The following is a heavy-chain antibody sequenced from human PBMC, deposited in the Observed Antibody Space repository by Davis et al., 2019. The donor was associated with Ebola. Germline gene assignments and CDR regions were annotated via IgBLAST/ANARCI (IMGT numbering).Heavy chain of an antibody. CDR2: MNPYSGNT. CDR3: STVVTNVDF. D-gene: IGHD4-23*01. CDR1: GYTFTSYD. V-gene: IGHV1-8*01. Sequence: ASVKVSCKASGYTFTSYDINWVRQATGQGLEWMGWMNPYSGNTGYAQEFQGRVTMTSNISISTAYMELSSLRSEDTAVYYCSTVVTNVDFWGQGTLVTVSS. J-gene: IGHJ4*02.